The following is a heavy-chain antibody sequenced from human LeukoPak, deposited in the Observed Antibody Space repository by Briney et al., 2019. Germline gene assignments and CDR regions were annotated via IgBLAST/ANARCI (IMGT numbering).Heavy chain of an antibody. CDR2: TSYDGTNK. D-gene: IGHD4-17*01. CDR3: ARESAVTLADYGFDV. Sequence: PGGSLRLSCAASGFSFSNFSMHWVRQAPGKGLEWVAVTSYDGTNKYYADSVQGRFTISRDNGKNSLYLQMNSLRLEDTAVYYCARESAVTLADYGFDVWGQGTTVTVSS. J-gene: IGHJ6*02. CDR1: GFSFSNFS. V-gene: IGHV3-30-3*01.